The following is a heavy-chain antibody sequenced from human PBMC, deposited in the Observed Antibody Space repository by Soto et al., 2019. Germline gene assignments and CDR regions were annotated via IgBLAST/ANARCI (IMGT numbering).Heavy chain of an antibody. CDR1: GLTFSTYG. J-gene: IGHJ4*02. Sequence: VQLVESGGGVVQPGRSLRLSCAASGLTFSTYGFHWVRQAPGKGLEWVAVISNDVRNIHYAESVKGRFTISRDNSKNTLYLQMNSLRPNDTVVYYCVKDTLGGMTPVFMPGPDWGQGTLVTVSS. V-gene: IGHV3-30*18. CDR3: VKDTLGGMTPVFMPGPD. CDR2: ISNDVRNI. D-gene: IGHD2-2*01.